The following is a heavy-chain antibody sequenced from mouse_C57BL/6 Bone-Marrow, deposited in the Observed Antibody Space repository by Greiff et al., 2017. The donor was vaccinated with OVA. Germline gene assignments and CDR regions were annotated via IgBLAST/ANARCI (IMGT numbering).Heavy chain of an antibody. CDR2: INPNYGTT. Sequence: EVKLMESGPELVKPGASVKISCKASGYSFTDYNMNWVKQSNGKSLEWIGVINPNYGTTSYNQKFKGKATLTVDQSSSTAYMQLNSLTSEDSAVYYCARYSYDEKYFDVWGTGTTVTVSS. CDR3: ARYSYDEKYFDV. V-gene: IGHV1-39*01. CDR1: GYSFTDYN. D-gene: IGHD2-3*01. J-gene: IGHJ1*03.